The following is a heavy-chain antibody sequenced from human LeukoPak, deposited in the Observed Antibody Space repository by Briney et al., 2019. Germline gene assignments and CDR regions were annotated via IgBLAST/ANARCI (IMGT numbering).Heavy chain of an antibody. CDR2: ISLNSGII. Sequence: GGSLRLSCAASGFNFDAYAMHWVRQAPGKGLEWVSSISLNSGIIYYADSVKGRFTISTAHAKNSLYLQMNSLRAEDTALYYCTKDIGKFYTSGWNYFSMDVWSQGTTVTVS. J-gene: IGHJ6*02. V-gene: IGHV3-9*01. D-gene: IGHD6-19*01. CDR3: TKDIGKFYTSGWNYFSMDV. CDR1: GFNFDAYA.